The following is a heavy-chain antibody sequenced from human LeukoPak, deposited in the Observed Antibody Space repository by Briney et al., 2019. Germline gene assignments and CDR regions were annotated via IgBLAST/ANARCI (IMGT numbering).Heavy chain of an antibody. CDR2: INPNSGGT. CDR1: VGTFSSYA. D-gene: IGHD4-17*01. J-gene: IGHJ4*02. V-gene: IGHV1-2*06. Sequence: RASVKVSCKASVGTFSSYAISWVRQAPGQGLEWMGRINPNSGGTNYAQRFEGRVTMTRDTSISTAYMELSRLRSDDTAVYYCAREMTTLTTPLGYWGQGTLVTVSS. CDR3: AREMTTLTTPLGY.